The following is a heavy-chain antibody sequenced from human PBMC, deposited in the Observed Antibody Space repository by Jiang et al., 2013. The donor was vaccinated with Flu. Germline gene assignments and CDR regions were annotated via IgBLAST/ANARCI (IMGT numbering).Heavy chain of an antibody. CDR3: ATGGYCSSTSCYVEYFQH. J-gene: IGHJ1*01. CDR2: INTNTGNP. V-gene: IGHV7-4-1*02. Sequence: CKASGYTFTSYAMNWVRQAPGQGLEWMGWINTNTGNPTYAQGFTGRFVFSLDTSVSTAYLQISSLKAEDTAVYYCATGGYCSSTSCYVEYFQHWGQGTLVTVSS. CDR1: GYTFTSYA. D-gene: IGHD2-2*01.